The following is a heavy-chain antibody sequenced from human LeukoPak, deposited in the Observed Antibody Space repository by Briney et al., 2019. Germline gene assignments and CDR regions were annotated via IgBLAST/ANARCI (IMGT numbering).Heavy chain of an antibody. CDR1: GGSFSGYY. CDR2: INHSGST. CDR3: ARRGRYNSFDY. V-gene: IGHV4-34*01. Sequence: SETLSLTCAVYGGSFSGYYWSWIRQPLGEGLEWIGEINHSGSTNYNPSLKSRVTISVDTSKNQFSLRLSSVTAADTAVYYCARRGRYNSFDYWGQGTLVTVSS. J-gene: IGHJ4*02. D-gene: IGHD1-20*01.